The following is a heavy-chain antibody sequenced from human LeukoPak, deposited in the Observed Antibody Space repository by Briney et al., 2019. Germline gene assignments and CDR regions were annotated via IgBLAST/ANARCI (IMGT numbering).Heavy chain of an antibody. CDR1: GGSFSGYY. Sequence: PSETLSLTCAVYGGSFSGYYWSWIRQPPGKGLEWIGEINHSGSTNYNPSLKSRVTISVDTSKNQFSLKLSSVTAADTAVYYCALGYCSSTSCYQLDYWGQGTLVTVSS. V-gene: IGHV4-34*01. D-gene: IGHD2-2*01. CDR3: ALGYCSSTSCYQLDY. CDR2: INHSGST. J-gene: IGHJ4*02.